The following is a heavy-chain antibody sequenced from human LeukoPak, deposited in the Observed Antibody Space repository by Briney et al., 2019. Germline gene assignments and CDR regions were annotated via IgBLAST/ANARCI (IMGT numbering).Heavy chain of an antibody. V-gene: IGHV3-11*04. D-gene: IGHD2-15*01. CDR1: GFTFSDYY. Sequence: PGGSLRLSCAASGFTFSDYYMSWIRQAPGKGLEWVSYISSSGTTIYYADSVKGRFTISRDNAKNSLYLQMSSLRAEDTAVYYCARSSNPWVDWFDPWGQGTLVTVSS. CDR2: ISSSGTTI. CDR3: ARSSNPWVDWFDP. J-gene: IGHJ5*02.